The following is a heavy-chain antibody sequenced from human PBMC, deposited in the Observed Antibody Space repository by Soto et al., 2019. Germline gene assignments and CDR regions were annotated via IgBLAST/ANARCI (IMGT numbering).Heavy chain of an antibody. Sequence: QVQLQESGPGLVKPSQTLSLTCTVSGGSISSGGYYWSWIRQHPGKGLEWIGYIYYSGSTYYNPSRKSRVTISVDPSKNQFSLKLSSVTAADTAVYYCARAGGILTGYYEPLYLYGMDVWGQGTTVTVSS. CDR1: GGSISSGGYY. D-gene: IGHD3-9*01. CDR3: ARAGGILTGYYEPLYLYGMDV. V-gene: IGHV4-31*03. CDR2: IYYSGST. J-gene: IGHJ6*02.